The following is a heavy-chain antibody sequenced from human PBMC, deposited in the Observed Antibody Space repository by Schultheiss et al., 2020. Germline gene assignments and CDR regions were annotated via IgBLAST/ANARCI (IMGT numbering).Heavy chain of an antibody. Sequence: ASVKVSCKASGGTFSSYDISWVRQAPGQGLEWMGWISPYTGNTNYAQKLQGRVTMTTDTSTSTAYMELRSLRSDDTAVYYCARLPYYYDSSGYYGRYNWFDPWGQGTLVTVSS. CDR1: GGTFSSYD. V-gene: IGHV1-18*01. J-gene: IGHJ5*02. CDR2: ISPYTGNT. CDR3: ARLPYYYDSSGYYGRYNWFDP. D-gene: IGHD3-22*01.